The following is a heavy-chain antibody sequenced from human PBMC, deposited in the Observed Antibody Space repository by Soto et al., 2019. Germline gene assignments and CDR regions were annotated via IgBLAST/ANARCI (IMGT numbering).Heavy chain of an antibody. CDR3: ARAYMNILTGYPPFYYYYGMDV. D-gene: IGHD3-9*01. Sequence: ASVKVSCKASGGTFSSYAIGWVRQAPGQGLEWMGGIIPIFGTANYAQKFQGRVTITADESTSTAYMELSSLRSEDTAVYYCARAYMNILTGYPPFYYYYGMDVWGQGTTVTVS. V-gene: IGHV1-69*13. CDR2: IIPIFGTA. CDR1: GGTFSSYA. J-gene: IGHJ6*02.